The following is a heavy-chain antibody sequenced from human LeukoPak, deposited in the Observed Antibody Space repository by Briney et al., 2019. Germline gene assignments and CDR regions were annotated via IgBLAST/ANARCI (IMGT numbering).Heavy chain of an antibody. D-gene: IGHD2-2*01. V-gene: IGHV3-21*01. J-gene: IGHJ4*02. CDR3: ARVVDIVVVPAAKGLFDY. CDR2: ISSSSSYI. Sequence: GGSLRLSCAASGFTFSSYSMNWVRQAPGKGLEWVSSISSSSSYIYYADSVKGRFTISRDNAKNSLYLQMNSLRAEDTAVYYCARVVDIVVVPAAKGLFDYWGQGTLVTVSS. CDR1: GFTFSSYS.